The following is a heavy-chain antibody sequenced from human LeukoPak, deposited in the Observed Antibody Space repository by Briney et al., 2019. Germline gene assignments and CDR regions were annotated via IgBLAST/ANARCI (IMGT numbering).Heavy chain of an antibody. CDR3: ARAFGGTTCLDY. V-gene: IGHV4-34*01. CDR1: GGSFSGYY. CDR2: INHSGST. Sequence: KPSETLSLTCAVYGGSFSGYYLSWIRQPPGKGLEWIGEINHSGSTNYNPSLKSRVTISVDTSKNQFSLKLSSVTAADTAVYYCARAFGGTTCLDYWGQGTLVTVSS. D-gene: IGHD4-23*01. J-gene: IGHJ4*02.